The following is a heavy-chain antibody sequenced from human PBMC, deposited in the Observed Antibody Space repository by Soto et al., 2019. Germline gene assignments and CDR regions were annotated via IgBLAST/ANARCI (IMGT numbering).Heavy chain of an antibody. CDR3: ARDLGSDLSAPGAVFDY. V-gene: IGHV1-18*04. CDR1: GYFFTSYG. CDR2: ISPYNDNT. Sequence: ASVKVSCKASGYFFTSYGISWVRQAPGQGLEWMGWISPYNDNTKYAQNFQGRVTMTTDTSTHTAYMELRRLRSDDPAVYCCARDLGSDLSAPGAVFDYWGQGTQVTVSS. D-gene: IGHD1-26*01. J-gene: IGHJ4*02.